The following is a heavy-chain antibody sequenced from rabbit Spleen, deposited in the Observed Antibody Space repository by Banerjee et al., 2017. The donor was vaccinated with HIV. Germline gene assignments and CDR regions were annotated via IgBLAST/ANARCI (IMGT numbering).Heavy chain of an antibody. CDR1: GFSFSSSDY. V-gene: IGHV1S45*01. Sequence: QEQLVESGGGLVQPEGSLTLTCKASGFSFSSSDYICWVRQAPGKGLEWISCIAGSSSGFTYSATWAKGRFTISKTSSTTVTLQMTSLTVADTATYFCARAGYDGWGYDLWGPGTLVTVS. CDR3: ARAGYDGWGYDL. D-gene: IGHD4-2*01. J-gene: IGHJ4*01. CDR2: IAGSSSGFT.